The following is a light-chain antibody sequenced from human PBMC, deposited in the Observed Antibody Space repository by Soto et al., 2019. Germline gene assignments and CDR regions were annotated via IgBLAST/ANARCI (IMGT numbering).Light chain of an antibody. Sequence: QSVLTQPPSVSAAPGQKVTISCSGSKSNIGNNYVSWYQQLPGTAHKLLIYDNSKRPTGIPDRFSGSKSGTSATLGITGLQTGDEADYYCGAWDDSLSAVFGGGTKPPS. CDR3: GAWDDSLSAV. CDR2: DNS. V-gene: IGLV1-51*01. CDR1: KSNIGNNY. J-gene: IGLJ2*01.